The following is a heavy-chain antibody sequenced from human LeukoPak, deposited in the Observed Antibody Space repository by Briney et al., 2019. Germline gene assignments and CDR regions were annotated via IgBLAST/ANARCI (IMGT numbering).Heavy chain of an antibody. V-gene: IGHV3-23*01. D-gene: IGHD6-13*01. CDR3: AKSKYSSSWYYFDY. J-gene: IGHJ4*02. CDR1: GFTFSSYG. Sequence: GGTLRLSCAASGFTFSSYGMSWVRQAPGKGLEWVSAISGSGGSTYYADSVKGRFTISRDNSKNTLYLQMNSLRAEDTAVYYCAKSKYSSSWYYFDYWGQGTLVTVSS. CDR2: ISGSGGST.